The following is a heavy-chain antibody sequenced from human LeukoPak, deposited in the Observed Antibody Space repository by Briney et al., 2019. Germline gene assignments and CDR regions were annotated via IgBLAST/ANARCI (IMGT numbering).Heavy chain of an antibody. V-gene: IGHV3-48*03. D-gene: IGHD3-10*01. CDR2: ISSSGSTI. Sequence: GGSLRLSCAASGFTFSSYEMNWVRQAPGKGLEGVSYISSSGSTIYYADSVKGRFTISRDNAKNSLYLQMNSLRAEDTAVYYCASYGSGSYYRKHNWFDPWGQGTLVTVSS. CDR1: GFTFSSYE. CDR3: ASYGSGSYYRKHNWFDP. J-gene: IGHJ5*02.